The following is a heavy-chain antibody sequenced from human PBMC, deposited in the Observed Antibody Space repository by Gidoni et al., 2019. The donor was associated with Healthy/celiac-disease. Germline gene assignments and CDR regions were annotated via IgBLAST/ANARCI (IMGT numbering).Heavy chain of an antibody. CDR2: IIPIFGTA. J-gene: IGHJ5*02. V-gene: IGHV1-69*01. Sequence: QVQLVQSGAEVKKPGSSVTVSCKASGGTFSSYAISWVRQAPGQGLEWMGGIIPIFGTANYAQKFQGRVTITADESTSTAYMELSSLRSEDTAVYYCARDGRSYYGSGSFYNWFDPWGQGTLVTVSS. CDR3: ARDGRSYYGSGSFYNWFDP. CDR1: GGTFSSYA. D-gene: IGHD3-10*01.